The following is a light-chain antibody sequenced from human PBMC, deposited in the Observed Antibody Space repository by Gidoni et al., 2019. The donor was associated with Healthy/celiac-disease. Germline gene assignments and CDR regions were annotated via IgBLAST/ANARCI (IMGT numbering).Light chain of an antibody. V-gene: IGKV1-5*03. CDR3: QQYNSYPSYT. Sequence: DIQMTQSPSTLSASVGDRVTITCRASQSISSWLAWYQQKPGKAPKLLIYKASSLESGVPSRFSGSGSGTEFTLTISSLQPEDFATYYCQQYNSYPSYTFGQGTKLEIK. CDR2: KAS. J-gene: IGKJ2*01. CDR1: QSISSW.